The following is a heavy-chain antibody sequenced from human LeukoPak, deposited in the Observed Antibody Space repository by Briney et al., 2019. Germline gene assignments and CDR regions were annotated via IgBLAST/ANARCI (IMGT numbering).Heavy chain of an antibody. V-gene: IGHV4-34*01. J-gene: IGHJ4*02. CDR1: GFSFSTYG. CDR2: INHSGST. Sequence: NTGGSLRLSCTASGFSFSTYGMSWVRQAPGEGLEWIGEINHSGSTNYNPSLKRRGTISVDTSKHQFSLKLSSVTAADTAVYYRARVTMRRGLPRRYFDYWGQGTLVTVSS. D-gene: IGHD2-15*01. CDR3: ARVTMRRGLPRRYFDY.